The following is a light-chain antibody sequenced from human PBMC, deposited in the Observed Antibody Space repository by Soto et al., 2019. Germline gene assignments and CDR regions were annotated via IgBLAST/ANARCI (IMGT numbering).Light chain of an antibody. V-gene: IGKV1-5*03. Sequence: DIQMTQSPSTLSASVGDRVTITCRASQSISSWLAWYQQKPGKAPKLLIYKAPSLGSGVPSRFSGSGSGTEFTLTISSLQPDDFAAYYCQRYNSYSVRTFGGGTKVEIK. CDR1: QSISSW. CDR3: QRYNSYSVRT. J-gene: IGKJ4*01. CDR2: KAP.